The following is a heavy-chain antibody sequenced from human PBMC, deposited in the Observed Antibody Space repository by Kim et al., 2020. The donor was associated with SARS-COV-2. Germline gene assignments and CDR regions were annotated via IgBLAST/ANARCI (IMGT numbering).Heavy chain of an antibody. Sequence: GGSLRLSCAASGFTFSSYSMNWVRQAPGKGLEWVSSISSSSSYIYYADSVKGRFTISRDNAKNSLYLQMNSLRAEDTAVYYCARGQAARQPYWYFDLWGRGTLVTVSS. CDR2: ISSSSSYI. CDR3: ARGQAARQPYWYFDL. V-gene: IGHV3-21*01. CDR1: GFTFSSYS. J-gene: IGHJ2*01. D-gene: IGHD6-6*01.